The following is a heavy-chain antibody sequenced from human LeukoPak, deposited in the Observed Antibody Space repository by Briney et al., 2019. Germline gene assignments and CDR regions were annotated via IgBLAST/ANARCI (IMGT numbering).Heavy chain of an antibody. D-gene: IGHD6-19*01. CDR3: ASVAVGGGAFDI. CDR2: IYYSGVT. J-gene: IGHJ3*02. V-gene: IGHV4-59*12. Sequence: SETLSLTCTVSGGSIRSYYWSRIRQPPGKGLEWIGYIYYSGVTNYNPSLKSRVTFSVDTSKNQFSLKLSSVTAADTAVYYCASVAVGGGAFDIWGQGTMVTVSS. CDR1: GGSIRSYY.